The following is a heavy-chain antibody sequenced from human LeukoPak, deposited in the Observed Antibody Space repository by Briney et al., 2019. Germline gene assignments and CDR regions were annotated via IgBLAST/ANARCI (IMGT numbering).Heavy chain of an antibody. J-gene: IGHJ4*02. CDR2: ISGSGFT. V-gene: IGHV3-23*01. CDR1: VFTFSNYA. CDR3: AKEHGYDSSASFAY. D-gene: IGHD3-22*01. Sequence: GGSLRLSCAASVFTFSNYAMSWVRHAPGKGLEWVSSISGSGFTYYADSVKGRFTISRDNSKNTLYLQMNSLRAADTAVYYCAKEHGYDSSASFAYWGQGTLVTVSS.